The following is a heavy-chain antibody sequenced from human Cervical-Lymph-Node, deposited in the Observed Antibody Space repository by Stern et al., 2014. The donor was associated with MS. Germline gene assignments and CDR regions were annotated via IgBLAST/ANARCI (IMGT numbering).Heavy chain of an antibody. V-gene: IGHV3-30-3*01. Sequence: VQLVESGGGVVQPGRSLRLSCAVSGFTFSRYAMHWVRQAPGKGLEWGAFISYDGSYKYYAESVRGRVSISRDNSKNTVYLQVNSLGAQDTAVYYCTRQDQQLVTFDYWGQGTLVTVSS. D-gene: IGHD6-13*01. CDR1: GFTFSRYA. CDR3: TRQDQQLVTFDY. CDR2: ISYDGSYK. J-gene: IGHJ4*02.